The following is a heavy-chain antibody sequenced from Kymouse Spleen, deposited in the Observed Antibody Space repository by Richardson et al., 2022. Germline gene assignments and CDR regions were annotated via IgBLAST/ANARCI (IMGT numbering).Heavy chain of an antibody. CDR2: IRSKANSYAT. V-gene: IGHV3-73*02. CDR3: RGFGELLSYYFDY. CDR1: GFTFSGSA. J-gene: IGHJ4*02. D-gene: IGHD3-10*01. Sequence: EVQLVESGGGLVQPGGSLKLSCAASGFTFSGSAMHWVRQASGKGLEWVGRIRSKANSYATAYAASVKGRFTISRDDSKNTAYLQMNSLKTEDTAVYYCRGFGELLSYYFDYWGQGTLVTVSS.